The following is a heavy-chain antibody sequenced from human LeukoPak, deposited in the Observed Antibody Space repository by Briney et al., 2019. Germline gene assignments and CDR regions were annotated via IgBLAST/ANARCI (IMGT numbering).Heavy chain of an antibody. CDR2: ISAYNGNT. J-gene: IGHJ6*02. V-gene: IGHV1-18*04. Sequence: GASVKVSCRASGYTFTSNYIHWVRQAPGQGLEWMGWISAYNGNTNYAQKLQGRVTMTTDTSTSTAYMELRSLRSDDTAVYYCARTYGNPPTRGMDVWGRGTTVTVSS. D-gene: IGHD4-23*01. CDR1: GYTFTSNY. CDR3: ARTYGNPPTRGMDV.